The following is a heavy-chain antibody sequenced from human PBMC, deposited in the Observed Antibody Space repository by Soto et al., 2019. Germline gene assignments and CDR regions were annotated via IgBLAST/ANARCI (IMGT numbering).Heavy chain of an antibody. V-gene: IGHV3-23*01. J-gene: IGHJ4*02. Sequence: GGSLRLSCAASGFTFSNYAMSWVRQAPGKGLEWVSAINGRGGGTYYADSVKGRFTISRDNSKNALYLQMNNLRAEDTAVYYCAKDIYYDTSGYLWGQGTLVTVSS. CDR1: GFTFSNYA. CDR2: INGRGGGT. D-gene: IGHD3-22*01. CDR3: AKDIYYDTSGYL.